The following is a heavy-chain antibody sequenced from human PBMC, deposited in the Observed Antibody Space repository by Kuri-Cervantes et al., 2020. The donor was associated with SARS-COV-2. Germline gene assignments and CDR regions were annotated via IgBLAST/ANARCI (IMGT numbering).Heavy chain of an antibody. CDR2: ISSSGSTI. Sequence: LSLTCTVSGYSISSDYYMSWIRQAPGKGLEWVSYISSSGSTIYYADSVKGRFTISRDNAKNSLYLQMNSLRAEDTAVYYCARTDFWSGYYVDYWGQGTLVTVSS. CDR1: GYSISSDYY. V-gene: IGHV3-11*04. J-gene: IGHJ4*02. D-gene: IGHD3-3*01. CDR3: ARTDFWSGYYVDY.